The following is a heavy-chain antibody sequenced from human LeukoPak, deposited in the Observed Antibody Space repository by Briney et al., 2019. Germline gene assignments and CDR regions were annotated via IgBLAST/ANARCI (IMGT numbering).Heavy chain of an antibody. CDR3: ARGSRGNYDY. Sequence: GGSLRLSCAASGFTFSTYAMAWVRQAPGKGLEWVSSIIASGDNTYYADSVKGRFTISRDNSKNTLYLQMNSLRAEDTAVYYCARGSRGNYDYWGQGTLVIVSS. D-gene: IGHD1-7*01. V-gene: IGHV3-23*01. CDR2: IIASGDNT. J-gene: IGHJ4*02. CDR1: GFTFSTYA.